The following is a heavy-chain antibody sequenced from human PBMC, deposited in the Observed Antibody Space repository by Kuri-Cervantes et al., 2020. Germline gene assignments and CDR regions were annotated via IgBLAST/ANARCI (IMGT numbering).Heavy chain of an antibody. J-gene: IGHJ5*02. V-gene: IGHV4-39*07. CDR1: GGSTSSTSYY. CDR2: IYYSGST. Sequence: GSLRLSCTVSGGSTSSTSYYWGWIRQPPGKGLEWIGRIYYSGSTYYNPSLKSRVTMSIDTSKNHFSLKLTSLTAADTAVYYCARVMGGTTSFWFDPWGQGTLVTVSS. CDR3: ARVMGGTTSFWFDP. D-gene: IGHD1-7*01.